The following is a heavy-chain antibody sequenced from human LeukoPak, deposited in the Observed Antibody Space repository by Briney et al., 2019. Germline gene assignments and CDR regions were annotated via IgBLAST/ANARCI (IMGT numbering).Heavy chain of an antibody. V-gene: IGHV3-48*02. D-gene: IGHD6-13*01. Sequence: PGGSLRPSCAASGFTFSSYSMNWVRQAPRRGLEWVSYISSSGSTIYYADSVKGRFTISRDNDKNSLYLQMNSLRDEDTAVYYCARDQGGSSWYQTDYWGQGTLVTVSS. J-gene: IGHJ4*02. CDR3: ARDQGGSSWYQTDY. CDR1: GFTFSSYS. CDR2: ISSSGSTI.